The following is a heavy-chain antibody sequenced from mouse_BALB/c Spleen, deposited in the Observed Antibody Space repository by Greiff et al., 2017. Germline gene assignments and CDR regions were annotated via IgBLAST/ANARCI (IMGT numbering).Heavy chain of an antibody. J-gene: IGHJ2*01. CDR2: IWWNDDK. Sequence: QVTLNESGPGILQPSQTLSLTCSFSGFSLSTSGMSVGWIRQPSGKGLEWLAHIWWNDDKYYNPALKSRLTISKDTSNNQVFLKIASVVTADTATYYCARIGELGPDYWGQGTTLTVSS. CDR1: GFSLSTSGMS. D-gene: IGHD4-1*01. CDR3: ARIGELGPDY. V-gene: IGHV8-8*01.